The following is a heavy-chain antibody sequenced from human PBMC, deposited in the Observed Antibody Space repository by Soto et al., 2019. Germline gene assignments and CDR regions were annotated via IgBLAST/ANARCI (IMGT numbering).Heavy chain of an antibody. D-gene: IGHD5-12*01. CDR2: INAANGNT. V-gene: IGHV1-3*01. CDR3: ARGYSGYRAGFAS. CDR1: GYTFTSYA. Sequence: QVQLVQSGAEVKKPGASVKVSCKASGYTFTSYAMHWVRQAPGQRLEWMGWINAANGNTKYAQKFQGRVTLTRDTSASTAYRELSSLRSEDTAVYYWARGYSGYRAGFASWGQGTLVTVSS. J-gene: IGHJ5*01.